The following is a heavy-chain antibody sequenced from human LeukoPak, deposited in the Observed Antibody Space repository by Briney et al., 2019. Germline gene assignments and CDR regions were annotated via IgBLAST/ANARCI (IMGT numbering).Heavy chain of an antibody. CDR1: GGSISSSSYY. Sequence: PSETLSLTCTVSGGSISSSSYYWGWIRRPPGKGLEWIGSIYYSGSTYYNPSLKSRVTISVDTSKNQFSLKLSSVTAADTAVYYCATNPSAYYFDYWGQGTLVTVSS. V-gene: IGHV4-39*01. CDR3: ATNPSAYYFDY. CDR2: IYYSGST. J-gene: IGHJ4*02.